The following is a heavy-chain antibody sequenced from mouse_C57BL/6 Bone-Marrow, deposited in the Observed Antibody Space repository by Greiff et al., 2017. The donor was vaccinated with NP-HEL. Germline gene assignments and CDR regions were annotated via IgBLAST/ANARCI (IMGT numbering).Heavy chain of an antibody. CDR2: ISDGGSYT. Sequence: EVQLVESGGGLVKPGGSLKLSCAASGFTFSSYAMSWVRQTPEKRLEWVATISDGGSYTYYPDNVKGRFTISRDNAKNNLYLQMSHLKSEDTAVYYCARGGSSGVYFDYWGQGTTLTVSS. CDR3: ARGGSSGVYFDY. V-gene: IGHV5-4*01. J-gene: IGHJ2*01. D-gene: IGHD1-1*01. CDR1: GFTFSSYA.